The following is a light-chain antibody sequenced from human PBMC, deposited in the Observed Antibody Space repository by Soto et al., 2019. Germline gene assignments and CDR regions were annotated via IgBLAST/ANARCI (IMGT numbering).Light chain of an antibody. CDR2: EVS. CDR3: ISKTGSRTLVV. V-gene: IGLV2-14*01. J-gene: IGLJ2*01. CDR1: SSDVGGYNY. Sequence: QSALTQPASVSGSPGQSITLSCTGTSSDVGGYNYVSWYQHHPGKAPKLMIYEVSSRPSGVSNRFSGSKSGNTASLTISGLQAEDEADYYCISKTGSRTLVVFGGGTNLTVL.